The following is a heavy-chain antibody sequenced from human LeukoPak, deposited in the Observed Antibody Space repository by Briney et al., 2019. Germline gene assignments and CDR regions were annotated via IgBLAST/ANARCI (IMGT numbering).Heavy chain of an antibody. J-gene: IGHJ4*02. CDR1: GGSISSSNW. CDR2: IYYSGST. Sequence: SETLSLTCAVSGGSISSSNWWSWVRQPPGKGLEWIGSIYYSGSTYYNPSLKSRVTISVDTSKNQFSLKLSSVTAADTAVYYCASAISSGLYYFDYWGQGTLVTVSS. V-gene: IGHV4-39*01. CDR3: ASAISSGLYYFDY. D-gene: IGHD6-19*01.